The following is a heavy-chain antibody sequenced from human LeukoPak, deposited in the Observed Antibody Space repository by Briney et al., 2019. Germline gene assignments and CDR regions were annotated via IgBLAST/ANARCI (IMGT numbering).Heavy chain of an antibody. V-gene: IGHV4-59*08. CDR3: ARHMDYGDWGVFDY. J-gene: IGHJ4*02. Sequence: SETLSLTCTVSGGSISSYYWSWIRQPPGKGLEWIGYIYYSGSTNYNPSLKSRVTISVDTSKNQFSLKLSSVTAADTAVYYCARHMDYGDWGVFDYWGQGTLATVSS. CDR1: GGSISSYY. D-gene: IGHD4-17*01. CDR2: IYYSGST.